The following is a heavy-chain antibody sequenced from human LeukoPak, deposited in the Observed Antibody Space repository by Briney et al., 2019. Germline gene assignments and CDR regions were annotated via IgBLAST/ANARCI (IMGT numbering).Heavy chain of an antibody. J-gene: IGHJ4*02. CDR1: GGSISSSSYY. V-gene: IGHV4-39*07. D-gene: IGHD3-10*01. CDR3: ARDIVYYGSGSKEDYFDY. CDR2: IYYSGST. Sequence: SETLSLTCTVSGGSISSSSYYWGWIRQPPEKGLEWIGSIYYSGSTYYNPSLKSRVTISVDTSKNQFSLKLSSVTAADTAVYYCARDIVYYGSGSKEDYFDYWGQGTLVTVSS.